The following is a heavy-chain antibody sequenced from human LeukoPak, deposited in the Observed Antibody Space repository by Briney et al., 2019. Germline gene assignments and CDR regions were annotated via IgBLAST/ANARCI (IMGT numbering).Heavy chain of an antibody. CDR3: ARALPRGTGDYKN. J-gene: IGHJ4*02. Sequence: PGRSLRLSCAASGFTFSSYAMHWVRQGPGKGLEWVAVISYDGTNKYYADSVKGRFTISRDNPKNTRYLQMNSLRAEDTAVYYCARALPRGTGDYKNWGQGTLVTVSS. D-gene: IGHD4-17*01. V-gene: IGHV3-30*04. CDR2: ISYDGTNK. CDR1: GFTFSSYA.